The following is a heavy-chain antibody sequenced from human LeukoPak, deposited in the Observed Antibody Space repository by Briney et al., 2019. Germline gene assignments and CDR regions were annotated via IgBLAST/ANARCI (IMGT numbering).Heavy chain of an antibody. CDR1: GGSITIYY. CDR2: IYTSGST. CDR3: ARTITVAGKYYFDY. D-gene: IGHD6-19*01. V-gene: IGHV4-4*07. Sequence: SETLSLTCTVSGGSITIYYWSWIRQPAGKGLEWIGRIYTSGSTNYNPSLKSRVTISVDTSKNQFSLTLSSVTAADTAVYYCARTITVAGKYYFDYWGQGTLVTVSS. J-gene: IGHJ4*02.